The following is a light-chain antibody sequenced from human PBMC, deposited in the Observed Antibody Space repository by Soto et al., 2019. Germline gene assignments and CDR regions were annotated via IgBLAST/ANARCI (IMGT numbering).Light chain of an antibody. V-gene: IGKV3-20*01. Sequence: TQSPATLSASPGESATLTCRASQSVSSSYLAWYQQKPGQAPRLLLYGASSRATGIPDRFSGSGSGTDFTLTISRLEPEDFAVYYCQQYGSSLGVTFGQGTKVDIK. CDR1: QSVSSSY. CDR2: GAS. CDR3: QQYGSSLGVT. J-gene: IGKJ1*01.